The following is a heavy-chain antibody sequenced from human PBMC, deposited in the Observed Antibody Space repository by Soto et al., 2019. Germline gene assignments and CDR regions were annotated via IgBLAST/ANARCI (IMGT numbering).Heavy chain of an antibody. J-gene: IGHJ6*02. Sequence: QVQLVESGGGVVQPGRSLRLSCAASGFTFSSYGMHWVRQAPGKGLEWVAVISYDGINKYYADSVKGRFTISRDNSRNTLYLQMSSLRAEDTAVYYCVKDGSSGWPYYYGLDVWGQGTTVTVSS. D-gene: IGHD6-19*01. CDR2: ISYDGINK. CDR1: GFTFSSYG. CDR3: VKDGSSGWPYYYGLDV. V-gene: IGHV3-30*18.